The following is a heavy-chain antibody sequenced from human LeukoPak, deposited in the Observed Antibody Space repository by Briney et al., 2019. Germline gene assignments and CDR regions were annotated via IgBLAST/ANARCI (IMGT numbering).Heavy chain of an antibody. CDR2: IYYSGST. Sequence: SKTLSLTCTVSGGSISSYYWSWIRQPPGKGLEWIGYIYYSGSTNYNPSLKSRVTISVDTSKNQFSLKLSSVTAADTAVYYCARQEGSYFDYWGQGTLVTVSS. V-gene: IGHV4-59*01. J-gene: IGHJ4*02. CDR1: GGSISSYY. CDR3: ARQEGSYFDY.